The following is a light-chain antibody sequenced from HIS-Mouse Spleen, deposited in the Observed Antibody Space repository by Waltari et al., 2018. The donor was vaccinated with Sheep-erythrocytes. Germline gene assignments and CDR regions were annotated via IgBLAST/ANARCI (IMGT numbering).Light chain of an antibody. CDR2: DVS. V-gene: IGLV2-11*01. CDR3: CSYAGSYNHV. J-gene: IGLJ1*01. CDR1: SSDVGGDNY. Sequence: QSALTPPRSVSGSPGQSVTIPCTGTSSDVGGDNYVSWYQQHPGKAPKLMIYDVSKRPSGVPDRFSGSKSGNTASLTISGLQAEDEADYYCCSYAGSYNHVFGTGTKVTVL.